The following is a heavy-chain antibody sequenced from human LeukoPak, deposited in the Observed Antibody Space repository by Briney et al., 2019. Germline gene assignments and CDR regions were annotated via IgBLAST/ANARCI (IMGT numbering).Heavy chain of an antibody. V-gene: IGHV3-33*01. CDR3: ARDIAARYYYYGMDV. CDR2: IWYDGSNK. Sequence: PGGSLRLSCAASGFTFSSYGMHWVRQAPGKGLEWVAVIWYDGSNKYYADSVKGRFTISRDNSKNTLYLQMNSLRAEDTAVYYCARDIAARYYYYGMDVWGQGTLVTVSS. D-gene: IGHD6-6*01. J-gene: IGHJ6*02. CDR1: GFTFSSYG.